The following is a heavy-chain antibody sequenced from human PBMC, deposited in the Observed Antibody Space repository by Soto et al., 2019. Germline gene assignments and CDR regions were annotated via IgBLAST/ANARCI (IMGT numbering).Heavy chain of an antibody. V-gene: IGHV4-39*01. CDR1: GDSISSSSYY. J-gene: IGHJ4*02. CDR2: IYYSGST. CDR3: ARQSYDSSDYFDY. Sequence: QLQLQESGPGLVKPSETLSLTCTVSGDSISSSSYYWGWIRQPPGKGLEWIGSIYYSGSTYYNPSIKSRVTISVDTSRIHFSLKLISVTAADTAVYYCARQSYDSSDYFDYWGQGTLVTVSS. D-gene: IGHD3-22*01.